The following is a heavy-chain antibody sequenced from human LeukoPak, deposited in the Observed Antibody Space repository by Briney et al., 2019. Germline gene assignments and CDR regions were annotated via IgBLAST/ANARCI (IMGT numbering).Heavy chain of an antibody. CDR1: GFTFNNAW. D-gene: IGHD5-18*01. J-gene: IGHJ4*02. V-gene: IGHV3-15*07. CDR3: TTGGYRYGDDY. Sequence: GGSLRLSCAASGFTFNNAWMNWVRQAPGKGLEWVGRFKSKTDGGTIDYAAPVKGRFTISRDDSKNTLYLQMNSLKTEDTAVYYFTTGGYRYGDDYWGQGTLVTVSS. CDR2: FKSKTDGGTI.